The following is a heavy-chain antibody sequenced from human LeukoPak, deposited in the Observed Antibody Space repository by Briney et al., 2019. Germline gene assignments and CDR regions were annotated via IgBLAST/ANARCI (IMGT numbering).Heavy chain of an antibody. CDR1: GFTFSSYG. D-gene: IGHD1-26*01. CDR3: AREEGGNYFDA. CDR2: IGSSGTTI. J-gene: IGHJ4*02. Sequence: GGSLRLSCAASGFTFSSYGMNWVRQAPGKGLEWVSYIGSSGTTIYYADSVKGRFTISRDNDKNSLYLQMNSLRAEDTAVYYCAREEGGNYFDAWGQGTLVTVSS. V-gene: IGHV3-48*03.